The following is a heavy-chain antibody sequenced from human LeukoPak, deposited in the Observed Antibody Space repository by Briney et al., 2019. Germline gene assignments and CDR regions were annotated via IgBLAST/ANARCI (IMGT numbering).Heavy chain of an antibody. Sequence: SETLSLTCAVSGGSISSYYWSWLRQPPGKGLEWIGYVYYSGTTNYNPSLKSRVTISIDTSKNQFSLKLSSVTAADTAVYYCARGSAYCGGDCYNPWGQGTLVTVSS. V-gene: IGHV4-59*01. CDR1: GGSISSYY. CDR3: ARGSAYCGGDCYNP. D-gene: IGHD2-21*02. J-gene: IGHJ5*02. CDR2: VYYSGTT.